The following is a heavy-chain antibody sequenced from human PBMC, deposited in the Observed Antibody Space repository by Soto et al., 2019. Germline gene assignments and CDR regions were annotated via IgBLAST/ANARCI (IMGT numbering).Heavy chain of an antibody. CDR1: GFTFSSYA. Sequence: PGVSLRLSCVASGFTFSSYAMSWVRQAPGKGLEWGSTVSVSGGTTYYADSVKGRFTISRDNAKNSLYLQMNSLRAEDTAVYYCARQSAADYDLPPEDFDIWGKGTMVTVSS. D-gene: IGHD3-3*01. V-gene: IGHV3-23*01. J-gene: IGHJ3*02. CDR2: VSVSGGTT. CDR3: ARQSAADYDLPPEDFDI.